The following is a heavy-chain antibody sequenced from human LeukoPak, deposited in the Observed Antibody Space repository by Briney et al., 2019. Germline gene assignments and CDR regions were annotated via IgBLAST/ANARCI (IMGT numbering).Heavy chain of an antibody. CDR2: ISYDGSNK. CDR1: GYTFTGYY. J-gene: IGHJ4*02. V-gene: IGHV3-30-3*01. Sequence: SCKASGYTFTGYYMHWVRQAPGKGLEWVAVISYDGSNKYYADSVKGRFTISRDNSKSTLYLQMNSLRAEDTAVYYCASGSSGTTEIIDYWGQGTLVTVSS. D-gene: IGHD3-22*01. CDR3: ASGSSGTTEIIDY.